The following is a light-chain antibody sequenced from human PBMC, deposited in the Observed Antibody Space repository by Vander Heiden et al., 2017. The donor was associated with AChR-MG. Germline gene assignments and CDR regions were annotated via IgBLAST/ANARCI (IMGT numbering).Light chain of an antibody. CDR2: DAS. V-gene: IGKV3-11*01. J-gene: IGKJ3*01. Sequence: EIVLTQSPATLSLSPGERATLSCRASQSISTYLAWYQQKPGQALRLLIYDASNRATGIPARFSGSGSGTDFTLTISSLEPEDFAVYYCQQRSSWLRGFGPGTKVDIK. CDR3: QQRSSWLRG. CDR1: QSISTY.